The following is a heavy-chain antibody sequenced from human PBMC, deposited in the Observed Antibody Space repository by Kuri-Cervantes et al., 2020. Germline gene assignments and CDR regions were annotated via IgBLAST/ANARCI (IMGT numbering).Heavy chain of an antibody. CDR3: ARMMATIRYFEY. CDR2: ISYDGSNK. CDR1: GFTFSSYA. Sequence: GGSLRLSCAASGFTFSSYAMHWVRQAPGKGLEWVAVISYDGSNKYYADSVKGRFTISRDNSKNTLYLQMNSLRAEDTGVYFCARMMATIRYFEYWGQGTMVTVSS. V-gene: IGHV3-30-3*01. D-gene: IGHD5-24*01. J-gene: IGHJ4*02.